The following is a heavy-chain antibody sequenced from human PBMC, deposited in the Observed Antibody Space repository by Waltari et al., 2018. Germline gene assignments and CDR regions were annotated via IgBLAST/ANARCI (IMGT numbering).Heavy chain of an antibody. CDR3: TRDPPLG. J-gene: IGHJ4*02. V-gene: IGHV1-69*04. CDR2: INPMFGIT. CDR1: GDIFKSRP. D-gene: IGHD7-27*01. Sequence: QDQLIQSRAAERKPGSSVKVSCQALGDIFKSRPINWVRQAPGQGLEYMGRINPMFGITNYAQNFQGRLKITADKSTKTAYMELNSLRFDDTAICYCTRDPPLGWGQGTQVTVSS.